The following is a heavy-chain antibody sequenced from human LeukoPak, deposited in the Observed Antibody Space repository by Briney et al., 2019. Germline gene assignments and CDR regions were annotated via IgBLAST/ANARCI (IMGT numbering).Heavy chain of an antibody. D-gene: IGHD2/OR15-2a*01. J-gene: IGHJ4*02. CDR1: GNYW. Sequence: GGSLRLSCATSGNYWMHWVRQVPGKGLVWVSHINSDGSWTSYADSVKGRFTISKDNAKNTVYLQMNSLRAEDTAVYYCVSFYETYWGRGTLVTVSS. V-gene: IGHV3-74*01. CDR2: INSDGSWT. CDR3: VSFYETY.